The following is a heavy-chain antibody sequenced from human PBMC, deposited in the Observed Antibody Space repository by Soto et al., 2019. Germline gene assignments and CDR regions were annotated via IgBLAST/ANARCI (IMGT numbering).Heavy chain of an antibody. Sequence: EVQLLESGGGLGQPGGSLRLSCAASGFTFSNYVMTWVRQAPGKGLEWVASISVSGDAYDAVSVRGRFTISRDNSKNTVVLQMISLSAEDPAIYYCAKVDEAYTDCISTSCYVGWFDPWGQGTLVTVPS. CDR3: AKVDEAYTDCISTSCYVGWFDP. CDR1: GFTFSNYV. D-gene: IGHD2-2*01. J-gene: IGHJ5*02. CDR2: ISVSGDA. V-gene: IGHV3-23*01.